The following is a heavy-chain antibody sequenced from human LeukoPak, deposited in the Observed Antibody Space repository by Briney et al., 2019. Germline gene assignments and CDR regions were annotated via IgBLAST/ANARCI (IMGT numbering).Heavy chain of an antibody. CDR2: ISYDGSNK. Sequence: TGGSLRLSCAASGFTFSSYGMHWVRQAPGEGLEWVAVISYDGSNKYYADSVKGRFTISRDNSKNTLYLQMNSLRAEDTAVYYCAREWVRFLEWSGNFDYWGQGTLVTVSS. V-gene: IGHV3-30*03. J-gene: IGHJ4*02. D-gene: IGHD3-3*01. CDR1: GFTFSSYG. CDR3: AREWVRFLEWSGNFDY.